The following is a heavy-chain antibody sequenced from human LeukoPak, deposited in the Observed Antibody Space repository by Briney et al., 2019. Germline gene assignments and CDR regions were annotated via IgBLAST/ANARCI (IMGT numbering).Heavy chain of an antibody. D-gene: IGHD5-12*01. CDR2: INHSGST. J-gene: IGHJ4*02. CDR3: ASGYDEGFDY. V-gene: IGHV4-34*01. Sequence: SETLSLTCAVYGGSFSGYYWSWIRQPPGKGLEWIGEINHSGSTNYNPSLKSRVTISVDTSKNQFSLKLSSVTAADTAVYYCASGYDEGFDYWGQGTLVTVSS. CDR1: GGSFSGYY.